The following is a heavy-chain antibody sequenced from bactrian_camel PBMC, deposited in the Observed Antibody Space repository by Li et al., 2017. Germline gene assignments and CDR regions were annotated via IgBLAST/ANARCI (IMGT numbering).Heavy chain of an antibody. Sequence: HVQLVESGGGSVQVGGSLRLSCAASGNTYTSSCMAWFRQVPGKERERVARVDSDGTALYADSVKGRFTISKDKRRHTLVLQMNSLQPEDTAMYYCASDGPTQEALCSYWASKRPREKSASWGQGTQVTVS. V-gene: IGHV3S53*01. CDR3: ASDGPTQEALCSYWASKRPREKSAS. CDR1: GNTYTSSC. J-gene: IGHJ4*01. CDR2: VDSDGTA. D-gene: IGHD1*01.